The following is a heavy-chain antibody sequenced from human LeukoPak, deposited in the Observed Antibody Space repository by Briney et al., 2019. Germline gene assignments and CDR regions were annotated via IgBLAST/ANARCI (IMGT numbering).Heavy chain of an antibody. CDR1: GGSISNKY. CDR2: IYYSGST. Sequence: PSGTLSLTCTVSGGSISNKYWSWIRQPPGKGLEWIGYIYYSGSTNYNPSLKSRVTISVDTSKNQFSLKLSSVIAADTAVYYCARTTEGYCSSASCFGFSYSYYMDVWGKGTTVTISS. J-gene: IGHJ6*03. D-gene: IGHD2-2*01. CDR3: ARTTEGYCSSASCFGFSYSYYMDV. V-gene: IGHV4-59*01.